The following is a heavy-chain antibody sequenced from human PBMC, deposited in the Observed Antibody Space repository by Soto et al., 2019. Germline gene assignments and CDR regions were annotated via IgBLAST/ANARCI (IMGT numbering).Heavy chain of an antibody. CDR3: TTEAFCSSNTWPGTSEH. Sequence: EVQLVESGGALVKAGGSLRLSCAASGFTFSHIWMSWVRQAPGKGLEWVGRIKRKSDGGTTDYAAPVRGRFTISRDDSKDTMYLQMNSLDSEDTAVYYCTTEAFCSSNTWPGTSEHWGQGTQVTVSS. D-gene: IGHD2-2*01. J-gene: IGHJ4*02. CDR2: IKRKSDGGTT. CDR1: GFTFSHIW. V-gene: IGHV3-15*02.